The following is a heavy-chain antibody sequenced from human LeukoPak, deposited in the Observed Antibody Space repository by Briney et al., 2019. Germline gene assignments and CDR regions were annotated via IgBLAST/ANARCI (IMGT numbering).Heavy chain of an antibody. CDR3: ARGFPPGSGSRGSHAFDV. D-gene: IGHD6-19*01. CDR1: EMSFSAYY. CDR2: INYGGST. J-gene: IGHJ3*01. V-gene: IGHV4-34*01. Sequence: SETLSLACAASEMSFSAYYWNWIRQSPGKGLEWIGEINYGGSTKYTPSLEGRGTILIDTSKNQFSLKLTSVTAADTAVYYCARGFPPGSGSRGSHAFDVWGQGTMVTVSS.